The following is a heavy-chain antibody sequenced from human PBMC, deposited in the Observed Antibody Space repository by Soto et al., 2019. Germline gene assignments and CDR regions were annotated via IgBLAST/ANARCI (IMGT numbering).Heavy chain of an antibody. Sequence: VGSLRLSCESSGCTLSSYWMSWIRQAPGKGLEWVANTRQDGGQSYLVDSVQGRFTISRDNAKNSVYLQMNSLRAEDTAVYYCVRDGSNGWHFESWGQGTLDTVSS. D-gene: IGHD6-19*01. CDR1: GCTLSSYW. CDR2: TRQDGGQS. V-gene: IGHV3-7*01. J-gene: IGHJ4*02. CDR3: VRDGSNGWHFES.